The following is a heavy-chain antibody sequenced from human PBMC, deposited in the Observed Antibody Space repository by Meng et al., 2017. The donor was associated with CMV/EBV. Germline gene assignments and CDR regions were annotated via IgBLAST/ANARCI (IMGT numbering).Heavy chain of an antibody. CDR2: IYYSGST. J-gene: IGHJ4*02. D-gene: IGHD6-19*01. CDR1: GGSNSSSSDY. CDR3: ARDSAVAGVVDY. V-gene: IGHV4-39*07. Sequence: LLKPSETLPALCTVFGGSNSSSSDYWGWIRQPPGKGLEWIGSIYYSGSTYYNPSLKSRVTISVDTSKNQFSLKLSSVTAADTAVYYCARDSAVAGVVDYWGQGTLVTVSS.